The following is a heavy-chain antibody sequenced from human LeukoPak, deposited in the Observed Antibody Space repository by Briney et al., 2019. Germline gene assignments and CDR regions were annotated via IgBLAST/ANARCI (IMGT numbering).Heavy chain of an antibody. V-gene: IGHV3-64*01. Sequence: PGGSLRLSCAASGFTFSSYAMSWVRQAAGKGLEYGSGIRSKGGSTYYVNSVKGRFTISRDNSKNTLYLQMDSLRAEDMGVYYCAIDYRMTTVPTGAFDFWGQGTMVTVSS. CDR2: IRSKGGST. CDR3: AIDYRMTTVPTGAFDF. J-gene: IGHJ3*01. D-gene: IGHD4-17*01. CDR1: GFTFSSYA.